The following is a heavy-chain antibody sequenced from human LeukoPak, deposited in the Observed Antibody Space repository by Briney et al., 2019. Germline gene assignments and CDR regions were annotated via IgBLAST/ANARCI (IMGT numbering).Heavy chain of an antibody. CDR1: GFSFSSYW. Sequence: GGSLRLSCAASGFSFSSYWMHWVRQAPGKGLVWVSRLNSDGSSTTYADSVKGRFTISRDNAKNTLYLQMNSLRAEDTAVYYCARVERYGSGSYWGQGTLVTVSS. CDR2: LNSDGSST. J-gene: IGHJ4*02. V-gene: IGHV3-74*01. CDR3: ARVERYGSGSY. D-gene: IGHD3-10*01.